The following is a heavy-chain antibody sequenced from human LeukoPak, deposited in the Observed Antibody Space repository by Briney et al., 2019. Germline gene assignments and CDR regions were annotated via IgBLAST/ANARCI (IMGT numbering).Heavy chain of an antibody. J-gene: IGHJ5*02. Sequence: SGTLSLTCTVSGGSISSGGYYWSWIRQHPGKGLEWIAYIYYSGSTYYNPSLKSRVTMSADTSQNHFSLNLSSVTAADTAVYYCARASYGSGNWFDPWGQGTLVTVSS. CDR2: IYYSGST. CDR1: GGSISSGGYY. V-gene: IGHV4-31*03. D-gene: IGHD3-10*01. CDR3: ARASYGSGNWFDP.